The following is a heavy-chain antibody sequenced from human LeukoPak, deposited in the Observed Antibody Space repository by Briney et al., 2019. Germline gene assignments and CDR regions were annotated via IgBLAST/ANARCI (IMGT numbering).Heavy chain of an antibody. CDR1: RGSISSYY. D-gene: IGHD3-3*01. CDR3: ARGLNDSWTGENY. Sequence: PSETLSLTCTVSRGSISSYYWSWIRQPAGTALEWIGRIYTSGTITYNPSLKSRVTISLDTSKSQFSLKVRYVTAADTAVYYCARGLNDSWTGENYWGQGTLVTVSS. J-gene: IGHJ4*02. CDR2: IYTSGTI. V-gene: IGHV4-4*07.